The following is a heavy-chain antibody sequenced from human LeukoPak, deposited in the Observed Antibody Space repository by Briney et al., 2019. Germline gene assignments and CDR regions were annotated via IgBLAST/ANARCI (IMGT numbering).Heavy chain of an antibody. V-gene: IGHV3-48*03. Sequence: PGGSLRLSGEASGFLCSSYNMKWVRPAPGKGLEGVSYIIYTGNTIYHAVSGEGRLTISRYNAKNSLILQVTSLRTEDTDVYYCVRKTHSGNSFDYWGQGTLVIVSS. CDR2: IIYTGNTI. J-gene: IGHJ4*02. CDR3: VRKTHSGNSFDY. D-gene: IGHD4-23*01. CDR1: GFLCSSYN.